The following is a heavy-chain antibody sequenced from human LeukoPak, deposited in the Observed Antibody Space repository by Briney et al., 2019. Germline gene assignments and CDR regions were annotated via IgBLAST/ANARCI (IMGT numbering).Heavy chain of an antibody. J-gene: IGHJ4*02. Sequence: SETLSLTCAVYGGSFSGYYWSWIRQPPGKGLEWIGEINHSRSTNYNPSLKSRVTISVDTSKKQFSLKLSSVTAADTAVYYCVTYYFDSSGPKKNYWGQGTLVTVSS. CDR1: GGSFSGYY. V-gene: IGHV4-34*01. CDR2: INHSRST. CDR3: VTYYFDSSGPKKNY. D-gene: IGHD3-22*01.